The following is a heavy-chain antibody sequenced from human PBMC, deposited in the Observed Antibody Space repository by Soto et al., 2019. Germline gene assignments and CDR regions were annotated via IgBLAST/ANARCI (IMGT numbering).Heavy chain of an antibody. CDR1: GFTFSNYW. CDR3: ARIGYSSSSNDF. D-gene: IGHD6-6*01. CDR2: IKQDGSQT. V-gene: IGHV3-7*05. J-gene: IGHJ4*02. Sequence: QLVESGGGLVQPGGSLRLSCATSGFTFSNYWMTWVRQAPGKGLEWLANIKQDGSQTYYMDSVKGQFTVSRDNAKNSVYLQMNSLRAEDTAVYYCARIGYSSSSNDFWCQGSLVTVSS.